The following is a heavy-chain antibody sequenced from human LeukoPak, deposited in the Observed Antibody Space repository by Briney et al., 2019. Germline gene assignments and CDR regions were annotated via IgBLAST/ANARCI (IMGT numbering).Heavy chain of an antibody. D-gene: IGHD2-15*01. CDR1: GVTVSGDF. CDR3: ARGRGGD. Sequence: PGGSLRLSCAASGVTVSGDFMGWVRQAPGKGLEWVSLISSDAITYYADSVKGRSTISRDNSKNALYLQMNSLRAEDTAFYYCARGRGGDWGQGALVTVSS. J-gene: IGHJ4*02. V-gene: IGHV3-53*01. CDR2: ISSDAIT.